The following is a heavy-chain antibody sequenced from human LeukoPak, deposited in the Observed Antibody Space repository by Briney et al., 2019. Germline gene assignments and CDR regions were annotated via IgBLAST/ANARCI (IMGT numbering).Heavy chain of an antibody. CDR1: GYSFTSYW. J-gene: IGHJ6*03. CDR3: ARHSGSPSPRYVDV. V-gene: IGHV5-51*01. Sequence: GASLKISCEGAGYSFTSYWSGWGRPMPGKGVERMGIIYHGDYDTRYSPSFQGQVTISADKSISTDYLQWSSLKASDTAMYYCARHSGSPSPRYVDVWGKGTTVTVSS. D-gene: IGHD1-26*01. CDR2: IYHGDYDT.